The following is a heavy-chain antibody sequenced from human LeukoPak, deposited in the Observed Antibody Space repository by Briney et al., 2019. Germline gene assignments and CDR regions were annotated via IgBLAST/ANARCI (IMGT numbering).Heavy chain of an antibody. D-gene: IGHD3-10*01. CDR2: IYHSGST. V-gene: IGHV4-4*02. J-gene: IGHJ5*02. Sequence: SETLSLTCAVSGGSISSGNWWSWVRQPPGKGLEWIGEIYHSGSTNYNPSLKSRVTISVDKSKNQFSLKLSSVTAADTAVYYCARAEGALWFGELEANWFDPWGQGTLVTVSS. CDR1: GGSISSGNW. CDR3: ARAEGALWFGELEANWFDP.